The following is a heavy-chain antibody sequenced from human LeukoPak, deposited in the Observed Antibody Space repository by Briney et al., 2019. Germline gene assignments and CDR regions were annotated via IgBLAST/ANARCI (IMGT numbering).Heavy chain of an antibody. Sequence: GGSLRLSCAASGFTFNAYAMHWVRQAPGKGLEWVSFIRKDGYDEKYANSVKGRFTISRDNSKNTLYLQMNSLRAEDTAVYYCAKDQRRFGELLYHYYYYYGMDVWGQGTTVTVSS. V-gene: IGHV3-30*02. CDR2: IRKDGYDE. D-gene: IGHD3-10*01. CDR3: AKDQRRFGELLYHYYYYYGMDV. J-gene: IGHJ6*02. CDR1: GFTFNAYA.